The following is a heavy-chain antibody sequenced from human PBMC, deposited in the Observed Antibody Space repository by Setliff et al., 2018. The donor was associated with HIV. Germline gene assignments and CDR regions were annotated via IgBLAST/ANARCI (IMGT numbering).Heavy chain of an antibody. CDR1: GGSFSDYY. D-gene: IGHD3-3*01. CDR2: VSSSGST. CDR3: ARERFLGAPFDY. Sequence: SETLSLTCAVYGGSFSDYYWTWIRQPPGKGLEWIGSVSSSGSTYSNPSLKSRVTISVDTSKNQFSLRVSSVTAADTAVYYCARERFLGAPFDYWGQGTLVTVSS. V-gene: IGHV4-34*01. J-gene: IGHJ4*02.